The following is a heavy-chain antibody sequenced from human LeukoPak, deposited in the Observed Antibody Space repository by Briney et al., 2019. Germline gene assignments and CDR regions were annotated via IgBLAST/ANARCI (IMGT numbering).Heavy chain of an antibody. V-gene: IGHV1-3*01. J-gene: IGHJ5*02. CDR1: GYTFTTYA. D-gene: IGHD6-19*01. CDR3: ARESSGWYENWFDP. Sequence: GASVKVSCKASGYTFTTYAMHWVRQAPGQRLEWMGWINAGNGNTKFSQKFQGRITITRDTSASTAYMELCSLRSEDTAVYYCARESSGWYENWFDPWGQGTLVTVSS. CDR2: INAGNGNT.